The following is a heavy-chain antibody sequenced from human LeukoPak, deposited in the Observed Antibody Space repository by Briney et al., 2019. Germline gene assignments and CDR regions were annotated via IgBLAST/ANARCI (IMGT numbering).Heavy chain of an antibody. J-gene: IGHJ4*02. CDR1: GFTFSSYA. CDR3: ANWGGYYDILTGYNNPGY. CDR2: ISGSGGST. Sequence: PGGSLRLSCAASGFTFSSYAMSWVRQAPGKGLEWVSAISGSGGSTYYADSVKGRFTISRDNSKNTLYLQMNSLRAEDTTVYYCANWGGYYDILTGYNNPGYWGQGTLVTVSS. V-gene: IGHV3-23*01. D-gene: IGHD3-9*01.